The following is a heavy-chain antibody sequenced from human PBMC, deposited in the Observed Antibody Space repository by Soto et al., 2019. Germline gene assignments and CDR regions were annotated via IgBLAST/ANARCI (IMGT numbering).Heavy chain of an antibody. J-gene: IGHJ3*02. Sequence: QVQLVASGGGVVQPGRSLRLSCAASGFTFSSNGMHWVRQAPGKGLEWVAAIRYDGNNKYYADSVKGRFTISRDNSKNTLYLQMSSLRAEDTAVYYCAKGLAVAGTFLLHGPFDIWGQGTMVTVSS. V-gene: IGHV3-30*18. CDR2: IRYDGNNK. D-gene: IGHD6-19*01. CDR1: GFTFSSNG. CDR3: AKGLAVAGTFLLHGPFDI.